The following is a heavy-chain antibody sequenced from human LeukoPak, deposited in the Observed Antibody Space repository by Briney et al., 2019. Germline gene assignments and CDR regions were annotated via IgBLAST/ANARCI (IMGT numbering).Heavy chain of an antibody. V-gene: IGHV3-73*01. D-gene: IGHD5-18*01. CDR3: TRLDTGSRDY. CDR1: GFTFSGSA. J-gene: IGHJ4*02. Sequence: GGSLRLSCAASGFTFSGSAMHWVRQASGKGLEWVGRIRSKPNNYATAYAASVRGRFTISRDDSKNTAYLQMNSLKSEDTAMYYCTRLDTGSRDYWGQGTLVTVSS. CDR2: IRSKPNNYAT.